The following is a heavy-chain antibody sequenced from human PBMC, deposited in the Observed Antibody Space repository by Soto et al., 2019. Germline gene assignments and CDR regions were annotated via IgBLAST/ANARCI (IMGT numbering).Heavy chain of an antibody. D-gene: IGHD2-15*01. CDR2: TYYRSKWYN. CDR1: GDSVASNSAA. Sequence: SQTLSLTCAISGDSVASNSAAWNWIRQSPSRGLEWLGRTYYRSKWYNDYAVSVKSRITINPDTSKNQFSLQLNSVTPEDTAVYYCARDEVYCSGGSCHNWFDPWGQGTLVTVSS. CDR3: ARDEVYCSGGSCHNWFDP. V-gene: IGHV6-1*01. J-gene: IGHJ5*02.